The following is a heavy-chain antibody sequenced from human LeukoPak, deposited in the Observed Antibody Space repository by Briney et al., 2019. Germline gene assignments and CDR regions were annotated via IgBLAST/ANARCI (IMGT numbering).Heavy chain of an antibody. V-gene: IGHV3-21*01. D-gene: IGHD3-22*01. J-gene: IGHJ4*02. Sequence: GSLRLSCAASGFTFSNFNMNWVRQAPGKGLEWVSCISGSSNYVYYADSVKGRFTISRDNAKNSLYLQMNSLRAEDTAMYYCASLYYYDKSGYSDWGQGTLVTVSS. CDR3: ASLYYYDKSGYSD. CDR1: GFTFSNFN. CDR2: ISGSSNYV.